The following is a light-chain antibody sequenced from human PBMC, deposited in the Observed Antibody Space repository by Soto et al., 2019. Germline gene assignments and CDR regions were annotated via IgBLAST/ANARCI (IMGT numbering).Light chain of an antibody. V-gene: IGKV3-15*01. CDR2: GAS. CDR3: QQYNNWPPGT. J-gene: IGKJ1*01. Sequence: EIVMTQSPATLFVSPGERATLSCRASQSVSSNLAWYQQKPGQAPRLLIYGASTRATGIPARFSGSGSGKEFTLTISSLQSEDFAVYYCQQYNNWPPGTFGQGTKVEVK. CDR1: QSVSSN.